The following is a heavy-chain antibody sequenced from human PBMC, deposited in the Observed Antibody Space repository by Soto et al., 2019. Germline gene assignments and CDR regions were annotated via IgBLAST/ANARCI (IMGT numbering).Heavy chain of an antibody. V-gene: IGHV5-51*01. CDR3: GIQKTQGAFDF. J-gene: IGHJ3*01. Sequence: GESLKISCKGSAFSFYNYWVGWVRQMPGKGLEWMGVTFPGDSDTSYSPSFQGQVTISADKSIRTAYQQWSSLKAPEAAMYYCGIQKTQGAFDFWGQGTTVTVSS. CDR1: AFSFYNYW. CDR2: TFPGDSDT.